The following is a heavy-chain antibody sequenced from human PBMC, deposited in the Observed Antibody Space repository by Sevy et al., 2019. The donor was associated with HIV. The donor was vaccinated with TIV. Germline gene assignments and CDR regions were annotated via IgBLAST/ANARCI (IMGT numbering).Heavy chain of an antibody. CDR3: ARDGNYYDSSGYQSYYYYYGMDV. CDR2: ISSSGSTI. Sequence: GGSLRLSCAASGFTFSDYYMSWIRQAPGKGLEWVSYISSSGSTIYYADSVKGRFTISRDNAKNSLYLQMNSLGAEDTAVYYCARDGNYYDSSGYQSYYYYYGMDVWGQGTTVTVSS. J-gene: IGHJ6*02. D-gene: IGHD3-22*01. V-gene: IGHV3-11*01. CDR1: GFTFSDYY.